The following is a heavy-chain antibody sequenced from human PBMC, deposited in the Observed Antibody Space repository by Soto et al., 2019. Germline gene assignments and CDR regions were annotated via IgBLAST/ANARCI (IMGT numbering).Heavy chain of an antibody. CDR3: ARQVPYSGSNWPGWFEP. Sequence: SETLSLTCTVSGGSISSSSYYWGWIRQPPGKGLEWIGSIYYGGSTYYNPSLKSRVTISVDTSKNQFSLKLGSVTAADTAVYYCARQVPYSGSNWPGWFEPWGQGTLVTVSS. CDR2: IYYGGST. J-gene: IGHJ5*02. D-gene: IGHD1-26*01. V-gene: IGHV4-39*01. CDR1: GGSISSSSYY.